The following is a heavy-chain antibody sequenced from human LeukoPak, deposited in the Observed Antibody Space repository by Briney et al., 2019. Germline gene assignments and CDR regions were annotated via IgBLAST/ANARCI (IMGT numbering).Heavy chain of an antibody. V-gene: IGHV3-23*01. CDR3: VRRGYTYGPDS. J-gene: IGHJ4*02. Sequence: PGGSLRLSCAASGFTFSNYAMNWVRQAPGKGLEWVSAISGSGGSAYYADSVKGRFTISRDNSKNTLYLQMNSLRAEDTAVYYCVRRGYTYGPDSWGQGTLVTVSS. D-gene: IGHD5-18*01. CDR2: ISGSGGSA. CDR1: GFTFSNYA.